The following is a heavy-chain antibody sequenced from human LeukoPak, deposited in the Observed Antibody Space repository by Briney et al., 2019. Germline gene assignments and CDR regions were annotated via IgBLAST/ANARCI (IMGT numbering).Heavy chain of an antibody. V-gene: IGHV3-23*01. CDR3: ARDREAYSGYDLCY. CDR1: GFTFSSHG. Sequence: PGGSLRLSCAASGFTFSSHGMNWVRQAPGRGLAWVAGISGSGDRTYYADSVKGRFTISRDNSKNTLYLQMNSLRAEDTAVYYCARDREAYSGYDLCYWGQGTLVTVSS. CDR2: ISGSGDRT. D-gene: IGHD5-12*01. J-gene: IGHJ4*02.